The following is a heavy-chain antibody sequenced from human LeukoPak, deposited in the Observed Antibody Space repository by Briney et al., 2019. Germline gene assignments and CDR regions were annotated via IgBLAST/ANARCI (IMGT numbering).Heavy chain of an antibody. Sequence: SETLSLTCTVSGGSIGSYYWSWIRQPAGKGLEWIGRLYASGTTYYTPSLKSRVAMSVDTSKNQFSLQLRSVTAADTAVYYCARDPYYDTLTGHLILGAFDIWGQGTMVTVSS. CDR3: ARDPYYDTLTGHLILGAFDI. D-gene: IGHD3-9*01. CDR1: GGSIGSYY. V-gene: IGHV4-4*07. J-gene: IGHJ3*02. CDR2: LYASGTT.